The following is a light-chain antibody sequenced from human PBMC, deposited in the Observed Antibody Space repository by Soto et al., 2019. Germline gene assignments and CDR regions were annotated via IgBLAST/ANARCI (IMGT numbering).Light chain of an antibody. CDR2: GNS. V-gene: IGLV1-40*01. Sequence: QSVLAQPPSVSGAPGQRVTISCTGSSSNTGAGYDVHWYQQLPGTAPKLLIYGNSNRPSGVPDRFSDSKSGTSAFLAISGLRSEDEADYYCAAWDDRLSAYVFGTGTKVTVL. J-gene: IGLJ1*01. CDR3: AAWDDRLSAYV. CDR1: SSNTGAGYD.